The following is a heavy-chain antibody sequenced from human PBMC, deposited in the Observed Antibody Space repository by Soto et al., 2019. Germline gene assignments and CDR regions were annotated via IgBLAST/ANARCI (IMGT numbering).Heavy chain of an antibody. D-gene: IGHD3-10*01. CDR3: AILPANYYGSGSRTRYYYYYMDV. CDR2: ISGSGGST. CDR1: GFTFSSYA. Sequence: GGSLRLSCAASGFTFSSYAMSWVRQAPGKGLEWVSAISGSGGSTYYADSVKGRFTISRDNSKNTLYLEMNSLRAEDTAVYYCAILPANYYGSGSRTRYYYYYMDVWGKGTTVTVSS. J-gene: IGHJ6*03. V-gene: IGHV3-23*01.